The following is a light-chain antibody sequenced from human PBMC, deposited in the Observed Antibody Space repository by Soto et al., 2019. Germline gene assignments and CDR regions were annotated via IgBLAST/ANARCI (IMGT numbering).Light chain of an antibody. J-gene: IGKJ1*01. Sequence: EIQMTQSPSSLSASVGDRATITCRASQSISTYVNWFQQKPGRAPKLLIYLTSTLNSGVPTRFSGSGSGTDFTLTISSLQPEDFANYYCQQSSSTPWTFGQGTKVDI. CDR3: QQSSSTPWT. V-gene: IGKV1-39*01. CDR2: LTS. CDR1: QSISTY.